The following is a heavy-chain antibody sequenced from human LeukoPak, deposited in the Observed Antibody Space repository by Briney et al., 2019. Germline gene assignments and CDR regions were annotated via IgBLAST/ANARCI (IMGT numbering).Heavy chain of an antibody. J-gene: IGHJ4*02. D-gene: IGHD3-3*01. Sequence: PSETLSLTCTVSGDSFRGYFWNWIREVPGKGLEWIGYMYYSGSTKYNPSLTSRVTISVDTSENQFSLTLTSVTAADTAVYYCARGGITIFGVTIEGFDYWGPGTLVTVSS. CDR1: GDSFRGYF. CDR3: ARGGITIFGVTIEGFDY. V-gene: IGHV4-59*01. CDR2: MYYSGST.